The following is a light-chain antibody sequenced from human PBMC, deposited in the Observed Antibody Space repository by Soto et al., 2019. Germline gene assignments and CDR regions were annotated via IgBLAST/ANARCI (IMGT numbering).Light chain of an antibody. J-gene: IGLJ1*01. CDR1: SSDVGGYNY. CDR3: SSYTSSSTDSV. CDR2: DVS. V-gene: IGLV2-14*01. Sequence: QSALTQPASVSGSPGQSITISFTGTSSDVGGYNYVSWYQQHPGKAPKLMIYDVSNRPSGVSNRFSGSKSGNTASLTISGLQAEDEADYYCSSYTSSSTDSVFGTGINVAVL.